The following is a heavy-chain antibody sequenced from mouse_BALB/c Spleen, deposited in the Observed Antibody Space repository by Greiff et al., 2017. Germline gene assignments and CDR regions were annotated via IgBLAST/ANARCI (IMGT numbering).Heavy chain of an antibody. CDR2: LSSGSSTI. CDR3: ARGGTGRYFDY. V-gene: IGHV5-17*02. CDR1: GFTFSSFG. D-gene: IGHD4-1*01. Sequence: DVKLVESGGGLVQPGGSRTLSCAASGFTFSSFGMHWVRQAPEKGLEWVAYLSSGSSTIYYADTVKGRFTISRDNPKNTLFLQMTSLRSEDTAMYYCARGGTGRYFDYWGQGTTLTVSS. J-gene: IGHJ2*01.